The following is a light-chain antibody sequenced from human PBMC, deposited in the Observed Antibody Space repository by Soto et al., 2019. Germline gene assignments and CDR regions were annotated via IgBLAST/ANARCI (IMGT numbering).Light chain of an antibody. CDR1: SSDIGGYNY. J-gene: IGLJ1*01. V-gene: IGLV2-14*01. Sequence: QSVLTQPGSVSGSPGQSITISCTGTSSDIGGYNYVSWYQQHLGEAPKLVIYEVSNRPSGVSNRFSGSKSGNTASLTISGLQADDEADYYCCSRTSSITYVFGSGTKLTVL. CDR3: CSRTSSITYV. CDR2: EVS.